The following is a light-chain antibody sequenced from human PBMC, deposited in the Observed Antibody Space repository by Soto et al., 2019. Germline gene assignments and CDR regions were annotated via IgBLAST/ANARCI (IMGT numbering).Light chain of an antibody. V-gene: IGKV3-20*01. CDR1: QSVSSSY. J-gene: IGKJ2*01. CDR3: QQYGSSPYT. CDR2: ATS. Sequence: EIVLTQSPGTLSLSPGERATLSCRASQSVSSSYLAWFQQKPGQAPRLLIYATSSRATGIPDRFSGSGSGTDLSLTIRRLEPEDFAVYYCQQYGSSPYTFGQGTKLQIK.